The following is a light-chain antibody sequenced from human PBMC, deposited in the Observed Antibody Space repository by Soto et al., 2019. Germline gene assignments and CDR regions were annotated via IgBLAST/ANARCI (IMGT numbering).Light chain of an antibody. Sequence: EIVMTQSPATLSVSPGERVTLSCRASQSVSSNLAWYQQKPGQAPRLLIFGASSRATGIPDRFSGSGSGTDFTLTINRLEPEDFAVYYCQQYDRTPPAFGQGTKVDIK. V-gene: IGKV3-20*01. CDR2: GAS. CDR1: QSVSSN. CDR3: QQYDRTPPA. J-gene: IGKJ1*01.